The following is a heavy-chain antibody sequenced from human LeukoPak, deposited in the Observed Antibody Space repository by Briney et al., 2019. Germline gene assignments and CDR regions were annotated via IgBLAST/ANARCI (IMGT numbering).Heavy chain of an antibody. CDR3: ARGRAYYDFWSGYYPRWFDP. D-gene: IGHD3-3*01. J-gene: IGHJ5*02. V-gene: IGHV4-34*01. CDR1: GGSFSGYY. CDR2: INHSGST. Sequence: SETLSLTCAVYGGSFSGYYWSWIRQPPGKGLEWIGEINHSGSTNYNPSLKSRVTISVDTSKNQFSLKLSSVTAADTAVYYCARGRAYYDFWSGYYPRWFDPWGQGTLVTVSS.